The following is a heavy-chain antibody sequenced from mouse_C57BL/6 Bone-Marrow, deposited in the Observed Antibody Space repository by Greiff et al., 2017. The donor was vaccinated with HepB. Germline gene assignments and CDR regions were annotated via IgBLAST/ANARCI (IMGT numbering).Heavy chain of an antibody. Sequence: VQLQQPGAELVRPGSSVKLSCKASGYTFTSYWMHWVKQRPIQGLEWIGNTDPSDSETHYNQKFKDKATLTVDKSSSTAYMQLSSLTSEDSAVYYCARWGTTVDWYFDVWGTGTTVTVSS. CDR2: TDPSDSET. V-gene: IGHV1-52*01. CDR3: ARWGTTVDWYFDV. D-gene: IGHD1-1*01. CDR1: GYTFTSYW. J-gene: IGHJ1*03.